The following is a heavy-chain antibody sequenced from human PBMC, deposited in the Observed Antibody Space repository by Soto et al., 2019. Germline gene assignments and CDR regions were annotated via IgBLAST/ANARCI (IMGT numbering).Heavy chain of an antibody. CDR3: ASSYGSGYRAFDY. CDR2: VNPIVSMS. CDR1: GDTFNFYS. D-gene: IGHD3-10*01. J-gene: IGHJ4*02. V-gene: IGHV1-69*02. Sequence: QVQLVQSGAEVKRPGSSVKVSCKASGDTFNFYSINWVRQAPGVGLEWMGRVNPIVSMSNYAQKFQGRVTITADKSTSTADMELSSLRSEDTAIYYCASSYGSGYRAFDYWGQGALVTVSS.